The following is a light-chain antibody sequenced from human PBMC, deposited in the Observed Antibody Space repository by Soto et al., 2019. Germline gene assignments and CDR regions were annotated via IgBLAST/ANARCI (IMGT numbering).Light chain of an antibody. CDR2: GAT. J-gene: IGKJ1*01. CDR1: QTASSSH. V-gene: IGKV3-15*01. CDR3: QQYNNWPRT. Sequence: EIVMTQSPDTLSVSPGERATLSCRASQTASSSHLAWYQQKPGQAPRLLIHGATTRATGIPARFSGSGSGTEFTLTISSLQSEDFAVYYCQQYNNWPRTFGQGTKVDIK.